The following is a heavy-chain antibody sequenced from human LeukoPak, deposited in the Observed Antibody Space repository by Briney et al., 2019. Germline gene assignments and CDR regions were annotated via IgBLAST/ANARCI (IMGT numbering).Heavy chain of an antibody. Sequence: KASETLSLTCAVSSGSLSGYSWGWIRQPPGKGLEWVGEISHSGITNYNASLKGRVTISLKKSESQFSLTLSSVTAADTAVYYCTRQSGTVTPIDYWSQGTLVTVSS. V-gene: IGHV4-34*01. J-gene: IGHJ4*02. CDR3: TRQSGTVTPIDY. CDR2: ISHSGIT. CDR1: SGSLSGYS. D-gene: IGHD4-17*01.